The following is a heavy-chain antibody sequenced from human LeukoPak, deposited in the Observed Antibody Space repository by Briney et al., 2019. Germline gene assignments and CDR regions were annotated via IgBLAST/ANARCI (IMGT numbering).Heavy chain of an antibody. Sequence: PGGSLRLSCAASGFTFSSYGMHWVRQAPGKGLEWVAVIWYDGSSKYYADSVKGRFTISRDNSKNTLYLQMNSLRAEDTAVYYCAKDPNNWNYVAYFDLWGRGTLVTVSS. CDR1: GFTFSSYG. CDR3: AKDPNNWNYVAYFDL. J-gene: IGHJ2*01. D-gene: IGHD1-7*01. V-gene: IGHV3-33*06. CDR2: IWYDGSSK.